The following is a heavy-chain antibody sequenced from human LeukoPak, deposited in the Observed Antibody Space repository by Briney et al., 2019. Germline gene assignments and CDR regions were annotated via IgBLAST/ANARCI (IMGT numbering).Heavy chain of an antibody. Sequence: GGSLRLSCAASGFTFSSYWMSWVRQAPGKGLEWVANINQDGSEKCYVDSVKGRFTISRDNAKNSLYLQMNSLRAEDTAVYYCARDDYYGSGSLDYWGQGTLVTVSS. CDR1: GFTFSSYW. CDR2: INQDGSEK. D-gene: IGHD3-10*01. CDR3: ARDDYYGSGSLDY. V-gene: IGHV3-7*04. J-gene: IGHJ4*02.